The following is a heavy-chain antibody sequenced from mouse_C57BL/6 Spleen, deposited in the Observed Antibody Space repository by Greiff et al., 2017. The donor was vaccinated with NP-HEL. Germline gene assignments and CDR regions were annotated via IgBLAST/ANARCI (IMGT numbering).Heavy chain of an antibody. D-gene: IGHD2-2*01. Sequence: EVQGVESVAELVRPGASVKLSCTASGFNIKNTYMHWVKQRPEQGLEWIGRIDPANGNTKYAPKFQGKATITADTSSNTAYLQLSSLTSEDTAIYYCARSGVTTGWYFDVWGTGTTVTVSS. CDR1: GFNIKNTY. J-gene: IGHJ1*03. CDR2: IDPANGNT. V-gene: IGHV14-3*01. CDR3: ARSGVTTGWYFDV.